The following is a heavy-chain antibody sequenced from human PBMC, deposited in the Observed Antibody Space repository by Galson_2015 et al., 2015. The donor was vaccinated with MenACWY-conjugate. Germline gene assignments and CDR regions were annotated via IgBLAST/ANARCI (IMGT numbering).Heavy chain of an antibody. CDR3: ARTAGSVPP. V-gene: IGHV3-21*01. D-gene: IGHD6-13*01. Sequence: SLRLSCAASGFAFSNYWMSWVRQAPGKGLEWVSSISATSATIYYADSVKGRFTISRDNAKNSLYLQMNSLRAEDTAVYYCARTAGSVPPWGLGTLVTVSS. CDR1: GFAFSNYW. J-gene: IGHJ5*02. CDR2: ISATSATI.